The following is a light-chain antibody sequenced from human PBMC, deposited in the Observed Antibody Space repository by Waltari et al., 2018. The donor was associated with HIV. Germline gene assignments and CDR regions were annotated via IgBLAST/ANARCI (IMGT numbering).Light chain of an antibody. V-gene: IGLV2-14*02. Sequence: QPALAQPASVSASHGPSITISCTGPRSADFNFFSWYQQRPGKAPTVIIDEGNYGASGVSALFAASKSDIAAFLTIAALQTDDDANYYCSSYTSRISLFGGGTKLTVL. J-gene: IGLJ2*01. CDR1: RSADFNF. CDR3: SSYTSRISL. CDR2: EGN.